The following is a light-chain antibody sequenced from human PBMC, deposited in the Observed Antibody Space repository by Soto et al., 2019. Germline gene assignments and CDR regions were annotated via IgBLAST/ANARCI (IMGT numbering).Light chain of an antibody. CDR2: DTS. CDR3: LLSYSGARTKV. Sequence: QAVVTQETSLTVSPGGTVTLTCGSSTGAVTSGHYPYWFQQKPGQAPRTLIYDTSNKHSWTPARFSGSLLGGKAALTLSGAQPEDEAEYYCLLSYSGARTKVFGTGTKLTVL. J-gene: IGLJ1*01. V-gene: IGLV7-46*01. CDR1: TGAVTSGHY.